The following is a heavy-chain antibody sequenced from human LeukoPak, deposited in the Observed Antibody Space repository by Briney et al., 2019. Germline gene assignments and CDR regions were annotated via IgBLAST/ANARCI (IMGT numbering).Heavy chain of an antibody. V-gene: IGHV3-43D*03. Sequence: PGGSLRLSCAASGFTFDDYAMHWVRQAPGKGLEWVSLISWDGGSTYYADSVKGRFTISRDNSKNSLYLQMNSLRAEDTALYYCAKGEKYQKRTKGYYMDVWGKGTAVTVSS. D-gene: IGHD2-2*01. CDR3: AKGEKYQKRTKGYYMDV. CDR1: GFTFDDYA. CDR2: ISWDGGST. J-gene: IGHJ6*03.